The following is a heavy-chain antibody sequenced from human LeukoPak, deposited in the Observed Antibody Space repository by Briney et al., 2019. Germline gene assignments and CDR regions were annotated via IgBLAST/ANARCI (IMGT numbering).Heavy chain of an antibody. Sequence: GGSLRLSWAASGFTYSSYWLSWVRQAPGKGLEWVANIKQDGSEKNYVDSVKGRFTISRDNAKNSLYLQMNSLRAEDTAVYYCARDRRFIAAAGSYYYYMDVWGKGTTVTVSS. CDR3: ARDRRFIAAAGSYYYYMDV. CDR1: GFTYSSYW. V-gene: IGHV3-7*01. J-gene: IGHJ6*03. D-gene: IGHD6-13*01. CDR2: IKQDGSEK.